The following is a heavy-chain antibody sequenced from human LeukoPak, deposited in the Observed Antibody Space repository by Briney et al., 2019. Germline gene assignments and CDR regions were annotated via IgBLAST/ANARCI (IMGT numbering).Heavy chain of an antibody. CDR2: IYYSGNM. V-gene: IGHV4-59*08. J-gene: IGHJ4*02. Sequence: SETLSLTCSVSGASTIGYYWSWIRQPPGKGLEWIGDIYYSGNMNYNPSLKSRVTISIDTSKNQFSLKLTSVTAADTAVYYCARHRYCTSTSCTFYFAYWGQGRLVTVSS. CDR3: ARHRYCTSTSCTFYFAY. CDR1: GASTIGYY. D-gene: IGHD2-2*01.